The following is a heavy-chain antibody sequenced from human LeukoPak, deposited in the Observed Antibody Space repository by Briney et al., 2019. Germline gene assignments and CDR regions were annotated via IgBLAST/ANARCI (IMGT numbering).Heavy chain of an antibody. CDR3: TRVLGD. Sequence: GGSLRLSCAVSGFTFSSYWTHRVRQAPGKGLVWVSLINSDGSSTSYADSVKGRFTISRDNARNTLYLLMNSLRAEDMAVYYCTRVLGDWGQGTRVTVSS. CDR1: GFTFSSYW. V-gene: IGHV3-74*01. CDR2: INSDGSST. J-gene: IGHJ4*02. D-gene: IGHD3-16*01.